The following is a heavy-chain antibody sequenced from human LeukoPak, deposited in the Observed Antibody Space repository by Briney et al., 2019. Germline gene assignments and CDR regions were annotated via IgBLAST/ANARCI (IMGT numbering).Heavy chain of an antibody. Sequence: VSVKVSCKASGYTFTSYDINWVRQATGQGLEWMGWMNPNSGNTGYAQKFQGRVTMTRNTSISTAYMELSSLRSEDTAVYYCARTSAGLRYFDWSYYFDYWGQGNLVTVSS. CDR3: ARTSAGLRYFDWSYYFDY. V-gene: IGHV1-8*01. D-gene: IGHD3-9*01. CDR2: MNPNSGNT. J-gene: IGHJ4*02. CDR1: GYTFTSYD.